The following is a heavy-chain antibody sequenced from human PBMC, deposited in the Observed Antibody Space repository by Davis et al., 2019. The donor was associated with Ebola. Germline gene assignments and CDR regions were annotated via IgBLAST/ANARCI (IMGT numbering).Heavy chain of an antibody. CDR3: ARSAGTFDY. CDR1: GGSISSYY. D-gene: IGHD6-13*01. J-gene: IGHJ4*02. CDR2: IYYSGST. V-gene: IGHV4-59*01. Sequence: ESLKISCTVSGGSISSYYWSWIRQPPGKGLEWIGYIYYSGSTNYNPSLKSRVTISVDTSKNQFSLKLSSVTAADTAVYYCARSAGTFDYWGQGTLVTVSS.